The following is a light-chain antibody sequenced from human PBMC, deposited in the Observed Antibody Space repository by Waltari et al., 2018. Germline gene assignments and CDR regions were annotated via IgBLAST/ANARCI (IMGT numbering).Light chain of an antibody. CDR2: LNSDGSH. CDR1: SGHSTLA. J-gene: IGLJ3*02. V-gene: IGLV4-69*01. CDR3: ETWDTAIHV. Sequence: QLVVTQSPSASAPLGASVNLTCTLTSGHSTLAIAWHQQQPGKGPRYLMSLNSDGSHSRGDGIPDRFSGSSSGAERYLTISSIESEDEADYYCETWDTAIHVFGGGTKLTVI.